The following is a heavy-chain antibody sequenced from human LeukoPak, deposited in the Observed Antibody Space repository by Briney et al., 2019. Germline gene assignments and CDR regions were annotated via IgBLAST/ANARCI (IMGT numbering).Heavy chain of an antibody. Sequence: PSETLSLTCAVSGYSISSSYYGGWIRQPPGQGLEWIGTIYHSGSTHYNPSLKSRVTLSVDTSKNQFSLKLRSVTAADTAVYYCASLPSNTVTHDYWGQGTLVTVSS. D-gene: IGHD4-11*01. V-gene: IGHV4-38-2*01. J-gene: IGHJ4*02. CDR2: IYHSGST. CDR3: ASLPSNTVTHDY. CDR1: GYSISSSYY.